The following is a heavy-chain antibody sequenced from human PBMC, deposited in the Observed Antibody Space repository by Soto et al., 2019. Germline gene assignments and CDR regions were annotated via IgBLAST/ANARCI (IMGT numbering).Heavy chain of an antibody. V-gene: IGHV4-30-2*01. Sequence: QLQLQESGSGLVKPSQTLSLTCAVSGGSISSGGHSWSWIRQPPGKGLEWIGYISHSGSTYYNPSPKSRLTLXVDRSKNQFSLKLSSVTAADTAVYYCARGGLLPDYWGQGTLVTVSS. D-gene: IGHD6-19*01. J-gene: IGHJ4*02. CDR2: ISHSGST. CDR1: GGSISSGGHS. CDR3: ARGGLLPDY.